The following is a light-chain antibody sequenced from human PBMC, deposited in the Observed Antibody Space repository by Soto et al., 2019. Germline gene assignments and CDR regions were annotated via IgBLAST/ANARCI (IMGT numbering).Light chain of an antibody. J-gene: IGLJ2*01. V-gene: IGLV2-8*01. Sequence: QSALTQPPSASGSAGRSVTISCTGSSSDVGGYNFVSWYQQHPGKAPKLMIYEVSERPSGVPDRFSGSKSGNTASLTVSGLQAEDASDYYCSSYAGSNIVVFGGGTKVTVL. CDR1: SSDVGGYNF. CDR3: SSYAGSNIVV. CDR2: EVS.